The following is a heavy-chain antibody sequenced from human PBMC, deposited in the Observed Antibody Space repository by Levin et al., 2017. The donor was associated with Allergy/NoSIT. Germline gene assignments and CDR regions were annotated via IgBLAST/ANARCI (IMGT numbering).Heavy chain of an antibody. J-gene: IGHJ4*02. D-gene: IGHD6-19*01. CDR1: GFTFSSYG. V-gene: IGHV3-30*18. Sequence: GGSLRLSCAASGFTFSSYGMHWVRQAPGKGLEWVAVISYDGSNKYYADSAKGRFTISRDNSKNTLYLQMNSLRAEDTAVYYCAKEFLEEQWPRWGGDYWGQGTLVTVSS. CDR2: ISYDGSNK. CDR3: AKEFLEEQWPRWGGDY.